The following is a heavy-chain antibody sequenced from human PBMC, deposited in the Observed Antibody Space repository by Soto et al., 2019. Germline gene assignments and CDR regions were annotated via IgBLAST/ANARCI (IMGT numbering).Heavy chain of an antibody. V-gene: IGHV4-4*07. D-gene: IGHD4-17*01. Sequence: SETVSLTSTATGGSISSYYWSWIRQPAGKELEWIGRIYTSGSTNYNPSLKSRVTMSVDTSKNQFSLKLSSVTAADTAVYYCARDPVNSHFDYWGQGTLVTVS. J-gene: IGHJ4*02. CDR1: GGSISSYY. CDR3: ARDPVNSHFDY. CDR2: IYTSGST.